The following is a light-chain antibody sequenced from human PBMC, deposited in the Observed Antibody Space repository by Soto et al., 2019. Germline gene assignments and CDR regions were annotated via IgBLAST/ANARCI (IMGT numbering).Light chain of an antibody. V-gene: IGKV1-27*01. CDR3: QKYNSASILT. CDR2: AAS. CDR1: QGISKY. Sequence: DIQMTQSPSSLSASVGDRVTITCRASQGISKYLAWYQQKPGKVPKLLIYAASTLQSGVPSRFSGSGPGTDLTLTISSLQHEDVATYYCQKYNSASILTFGPGTQVDIK. J-gene: IGKJ3*01.